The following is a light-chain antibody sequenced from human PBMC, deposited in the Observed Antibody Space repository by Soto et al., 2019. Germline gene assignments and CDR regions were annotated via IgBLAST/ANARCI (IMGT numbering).Light chain of an antibody. CDR2: SNN. V-gene: IGLV1-44*01. CDR1: SSNIGSNT. CDR3: AAWDDSLNGHYV. J-gene: IGLJ1*01. Sequence: QSVLTQPPSASGTPGQRVTISCSGSSSNIGSNTVNWYQQLPGTAPKLLIYSNNQQPSGVPDRFSGSKSGTSASLAISGLQSEDEADYYCAAWDDSLNGHYVFGTGTKLTVL.